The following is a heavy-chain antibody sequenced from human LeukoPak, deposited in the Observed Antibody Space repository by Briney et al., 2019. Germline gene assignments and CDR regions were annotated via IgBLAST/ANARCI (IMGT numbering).Heavy chain of an antibody. CDR1: GFAFSSYA. D-gene: IGHD6-13*01. Sequence: GGSLRLSCAASGFAFSSYAMSWVRQAPGKGLECVSAISSSGGTTYYADSVKGRFTISRDSSKNTLYLQMASLRAGDTAVYYCAKGARSSSWYLFDYWGQGTLVTVSS. J-gene: IGHJ4*02. V-gene: IGHV3-23*01. CDR2: ISSSGGTT. CDR3: AKGARSSSWYLFDY.